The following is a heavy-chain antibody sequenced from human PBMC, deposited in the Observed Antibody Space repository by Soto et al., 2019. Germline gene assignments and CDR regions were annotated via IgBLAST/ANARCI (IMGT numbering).Heavy chain of an antibody. D-gene: IGHD2-2*01. V-gene: IGHV3-7*01. J-gene: IGHJ5*02. Sequence: GGSLRLSCAASGFTFSSYWMSWVRQAPGKGLEWVANIKQDGSEKYYVDSVKGRFTISRDNAKNSLYLQMNSLRAEDTAVYYCARDVGYCSSTSCYAWKNWFDPWGQGTLVTVSS. CDR1: GFTFSSYW. CDR3: ARDVGYCSSTSCYAWKNWFDP. CDR2: IKQDGSEK.